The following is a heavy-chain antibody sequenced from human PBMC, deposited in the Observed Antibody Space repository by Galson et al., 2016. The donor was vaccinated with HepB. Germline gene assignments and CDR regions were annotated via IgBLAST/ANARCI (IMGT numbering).Heavy chain of an antibody. D-gene: IGHD3-9*01. V-gene: IGHV4-39*01. CDR1: GDSIRGDYY. J-gene: IGHJ3*01. CDR3: ARPGSFDSDHHEAYEV. Sequence: SETLSLTCTVSGDSIRGDYYWGWIRQPPGKGLEWIGCSDYSGTTQYNPSLKSRVTMSVDTSKNQFSLTLTSVTAADTAVYYCARPGSFDSDHHEAYEVLGQGAAVIVSS. CDR2: SDYSGTT.